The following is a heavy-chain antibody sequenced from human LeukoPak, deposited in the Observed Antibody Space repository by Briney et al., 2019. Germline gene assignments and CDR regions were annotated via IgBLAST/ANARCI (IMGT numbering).Heavy chain of an antibody. CDR1: GYTFTSYY. CDR2: INPIGGGT. Sequence: GASVKVSCKASGYTFTSYYMHWVRQAPGQGLEWMGIINPIGGGTSYAQKFQGRVTMTGDTSTSTVYMELSSLRSEDTAVYYCARGQTGGYCSSTSCHPRLRDWFDPWGQGTLVTVSS. D-gene: IGHD2-2*01. V-gene: IGHV1-46*01. CDR3: ARGQTGGYCSSTSCHPRLRDWFDP. J-gene: IGHJ5*02.